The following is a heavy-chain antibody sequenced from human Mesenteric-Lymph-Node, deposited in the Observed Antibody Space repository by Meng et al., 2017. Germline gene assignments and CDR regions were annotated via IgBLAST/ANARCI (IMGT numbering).Heavy chain of an antibody. CDR1: GFTFRHYG. V-gene: IGHV3-7*01. Sequence: GESLKISCASSGFTFRHYGMHWVRQAPGKGLEWVAHIKKDGSDKNYVDSVKGRFTISRDNSKNTLYLQMNSPRAEDTAVYYCARDSGYSYGSAAFDIWGQGTMVTVSS. CDR2: IKKDGSDK. J-gene: IGHJ3*02. D-gene: IGHD5-18*01. CDR3: ARDSGYSYGSAAFDI.